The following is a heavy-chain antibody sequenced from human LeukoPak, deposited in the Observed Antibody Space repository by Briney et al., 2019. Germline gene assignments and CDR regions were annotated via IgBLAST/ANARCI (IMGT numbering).Heavy chain of an antibody. V-gene: IGHV1-2*02. CDR2: INPNSGGT. CDR3: AREVQGMAVAGRWGNAFDI. D-gene: IGHD6-19*01. CDR1: GYTFTGYY. J-gene: IGHJ3*02. Sequence: ASVKVSCKASGYTFTGYYMHWVRQAPGQGLEWMGWINPNSGGTNYAQKFQGRVTMTRDTSISTAYLELSRLRSDDTAVYYCAREVQGMAVAGRWGNAFDIWGQGTMVTVSS.